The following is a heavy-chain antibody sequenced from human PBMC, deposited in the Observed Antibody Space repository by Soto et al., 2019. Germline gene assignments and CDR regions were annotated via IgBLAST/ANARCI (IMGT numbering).Heavy chain of an antibody. V-gene: IGHV3-7*01. CDR3: ARGPQITIFGVVLASLPNMDV. Sequence: GGSLRLSCAASGFTFSSYWMSWVRQAPGKGLEWVANIKQDGSEKYYVDSVKGGFTISRDNAKNSLYLQMNSLRAEDTAVYYCARGPQITIFGVVLASLPNMDVWGKGTTVTVSS. D-gene: IGHD3-3*01. CDR2: IKQDGSEK. CDR1: GFTFSSYW. J-gene: IGHJ6*03.